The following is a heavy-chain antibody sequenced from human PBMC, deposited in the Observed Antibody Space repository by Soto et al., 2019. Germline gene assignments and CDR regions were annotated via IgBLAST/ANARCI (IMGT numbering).Heavy chain of an antibody. V-gene: IGHV3-23*01. CDR2: ISGSGGST. J-gene: IGHJ4*02. Sequence: WGSLRLSCAASGFTFSSYAMYWVRQAPGQGLEWVSGISGSGGSTYYADSVKGRFTISRDNSKNTLYLQTNSLRAADTAVYYYSIRGPIVGIRSFYFDSWRQGNLVPVSS. D-gene: IGHD3-22*01. CDR3: SIRGPIVGIRSFYFDS. CDR1: GFTFSSYA.